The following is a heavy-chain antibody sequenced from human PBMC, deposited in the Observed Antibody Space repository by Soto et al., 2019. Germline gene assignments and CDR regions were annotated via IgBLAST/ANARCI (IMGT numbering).Heavy chain of an antibody. Sequence: SGPKLVNPTQPLTLNCTFSGFSLSTSGVGVGWIRQPPGKALEWLALIYWNDDKRYSPSLKSRLTITKDTPKHQVVLTIPNMNPVDTATYYWAHSALLGAFTAEENNWSDPWGQGTLVPVSS. CDR1: GFSLSTSGVG. J-gene: IGHJ5*02. CDR2: IYWNDDK. D-gene: IGHD3-16*01. CDR3: AHSALLGAFTAEENNWSDP. V-gene: IGHV2-5*01.